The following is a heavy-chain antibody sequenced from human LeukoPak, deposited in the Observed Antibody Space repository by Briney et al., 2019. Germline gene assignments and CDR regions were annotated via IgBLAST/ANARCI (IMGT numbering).Heavy chain of an antibody. D-gene: IGHD4-11*01. Sequence: GGSLRLSCAASGFTFSSYAMHWVRQAPGKGLEWVAVISYDGSNKYYADSVKGRFTISRDNPKNTLYLQMNSLRAEDTAVYYCARDQRWVLPLATVIQIPSYYFDYWGQGTLVTVSS. V-gene: IGHV3-30-3*01. CDR2: ISYDGSNK. J-gene: IGHJ4*02. CDR1: GFTFSSYA. CDR3: ARDQRWVLPLATVIQIPSYYFDY.